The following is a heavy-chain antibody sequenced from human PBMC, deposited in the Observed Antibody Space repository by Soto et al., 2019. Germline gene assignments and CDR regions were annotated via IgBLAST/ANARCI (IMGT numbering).Heavy chain of an antibody. D-gene: IGHD3-22*01. J-gene: IGHJ4*02. CDR1: GYRVTIYW. Sequence: PGVSLPISCQVSGYRVTIYWLAWVRQMPGKGLEWVGIIYPDDSDIRYSPSFEGQVTISADRSNSSAYLQWRSLKASDTAMYFCARHFDSSGYYPDYWGQGTQVTVSS. CDR2: IYPDDSDI. CDR3: ARHFDSSGYYPDY. V-gene: IGHV5-51*01.